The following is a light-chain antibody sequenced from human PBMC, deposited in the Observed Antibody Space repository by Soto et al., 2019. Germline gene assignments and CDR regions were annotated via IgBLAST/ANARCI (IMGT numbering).Light chain of an antibody. CDR1: SSYIGGYKY. Sequence: QSVLTQPASVSGSPGQSITISCTGTSSYIGGYKYVSCYQQHPGKAPKLMIYDVSNRPSGVSSRFSGSKSGNTATLTISGLQGEDEAEYYCSSYTGGSTYVFGTGTKVTVL. CDR3: SSYTGGSTYV. V-gene: IGLV2-14*01. CDR2: DVS. J-gene: IGLJ1*01.